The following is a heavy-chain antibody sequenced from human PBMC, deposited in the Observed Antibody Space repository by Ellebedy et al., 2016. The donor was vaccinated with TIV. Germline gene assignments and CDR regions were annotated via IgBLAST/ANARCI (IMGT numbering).Heavy chain of an antibody. V-gene: IGHV4-59*01. Sequence: MPSATLSLTCDVSGASLSYNYWSWGRQPPGKGLEWLGYIFYSGSTNYNPSIKSRVTISVDTSKNHFSLNLSSVTAADTAVYYCARDDGGSFYDYWGQGILVTVSS. J-gene: IGHJ4*02. CDR1: GASLSYNY. D-gene: IGHD2-15*01. CDR3: ARDDGGSFYDY. CDR2: IFYSGST.